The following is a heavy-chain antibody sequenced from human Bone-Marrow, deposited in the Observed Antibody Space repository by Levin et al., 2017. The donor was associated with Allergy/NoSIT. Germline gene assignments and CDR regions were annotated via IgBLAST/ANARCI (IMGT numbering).Heavy chain of an antibody. CDR2: MSYDGSSK. D-gene: IGHD1-26*01. CDR3: ARAHHPLYRYTGKNSFRYIDL. J-gene: IGHJ2*01. Sequence: GGSLRLSCAASGFTFGNFAMHWVRLTPGKGLEWVAVMSYDGSSKYYADSVKGRFTISGDSSKNTVYLQMNSVRAEDAAVYYCARAHHPLYRYTGKNSFRYIDLWGRGTL. CDR1: GFTFGNFA. V-gene: IGHV3-30-3*01.